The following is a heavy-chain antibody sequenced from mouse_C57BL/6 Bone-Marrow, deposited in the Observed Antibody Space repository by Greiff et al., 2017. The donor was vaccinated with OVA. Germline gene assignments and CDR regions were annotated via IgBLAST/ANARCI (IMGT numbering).Heavy chain of an antibody. CDR2: ISNLAYSI. Sequence: EVKLVESGGGLVQPGGSLKLSCAASGFTFSDYGMAWVRQAPRKGPEWVAFISNLAYSIYYADTVTGRFTISREKAKNTLYLEMSSLRSEDTAMYYCARLGRFAYWGQGTLVTVSA. CDR1: GFTFSDYG. CDR3: ARLGRFAY. V-gene: IGHV5-15*01. J-gene: IGHJ3*01. D-gene: IGHD4-1*01.